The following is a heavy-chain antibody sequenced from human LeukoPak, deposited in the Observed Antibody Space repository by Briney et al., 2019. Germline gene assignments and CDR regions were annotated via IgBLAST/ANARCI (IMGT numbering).Heavy chain of an antibody. J-gene: IGHJ5*02. CDR3: AREVPAAIPAGWFDP. D-gene: IGHD2-2*02. V-gene: IGHV4-34*01. CDR1: GGSFSGYY. CDR2: INHSGST. Sequence: SETLSLTCAVYGGSFSGYYWSWIRQPPGKGLEWIGEINHSGSTNYNPSLKSRVTISVDTSKTQFSPKLSSVTAADTAVYYCAREVPAAIPAGWFDPWGQGTLVTVSS.